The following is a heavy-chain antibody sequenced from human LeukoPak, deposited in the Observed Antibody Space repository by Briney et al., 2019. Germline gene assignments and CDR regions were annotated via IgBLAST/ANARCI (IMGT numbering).Heavy chain of an antibody. CDR3: TAYVDFYPF. CDR1: GLTFSNAW. CDR2: IKSKTDGGTR. Sequence: GGSLRLSCAASGLTFSNAWMSWVRQAPGEGLEWVGRIKSKTDGGTRDYAAPVKGRFTISRDDSKNTLYLQMNSLKTEDTAVYYCTAYVDFYPFWGQGTLVTVSS. V-gene: IGHV3-15*01. D-gene: IGHD3-3*01. J-gene: IGHJ4*02.